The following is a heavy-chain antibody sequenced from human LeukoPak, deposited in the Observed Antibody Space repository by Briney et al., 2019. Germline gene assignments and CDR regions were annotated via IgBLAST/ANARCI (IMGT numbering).Heavy chain of an antibody. V-gene: IGHV4-38-2*02. D-gene: IGHD3-22*01. CDR1: GYSISSGYY. CDR3: ARSITMIVQGEWFDP. CDR2: IYHSGST. Sequence: PSETLSLTCTVSGYSISSGYYWGWIRQPPGKGLEWIGSIYHSGSTYYNPSLKSRVTISVDTSKNQFSLKLSSVTAADTAVYYCARSITMIVQGEWFDPWGQGTLVTVSS. J-gene: IGHJ5*02.